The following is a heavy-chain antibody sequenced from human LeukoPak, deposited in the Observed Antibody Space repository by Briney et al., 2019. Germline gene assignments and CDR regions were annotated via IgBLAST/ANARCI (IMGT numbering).Heavy chain of an antibody. CDR1: GYSISSGYY. V-gene: IGHV4-38-2*02. D-gene: IGHD1-26*01. CDR2: IYYSGST. CDR3: ARGVVGATFGEV. J-gene: IGHJ4*02. Sequence: PSETLSLTCTVSGYSISSGYYWGWIRQPPGKGLEWIGSIYYSGSTYYNPSLKSRVTISVDTSKNQFSLKLSSVTAADTAVYYCARGVVGATFGEVWGQGTLVTVST.